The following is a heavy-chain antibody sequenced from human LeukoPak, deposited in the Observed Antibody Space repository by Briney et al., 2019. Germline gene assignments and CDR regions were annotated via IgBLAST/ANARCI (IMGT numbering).Heavy chain of an antibody. CDR3: AKLSDDYYFYGMDV. J-gene: IGHJ6*02. D-gene: IGHD2-21*01. V-gene: IGHV3-23*01. CDR1: GFTFSRYA. Sequence: GGSLRLSCAASGFTFSRYAMSWVRHAPGKGLEWVSPFSGRGGSAYYADSVKGLFTISRDSSKNTLYLQMSSLRAEDTDVYYCAKLSDDYYFYGMDVWGQGTTVTVSS. CDR2: FSGRGGSA.